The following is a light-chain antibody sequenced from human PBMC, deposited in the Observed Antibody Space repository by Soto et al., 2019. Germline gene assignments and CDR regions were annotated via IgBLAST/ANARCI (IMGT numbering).Light chain of an antibody. Sequence: DIQMTQSPSSLSASLGDRVTITCRASENIDTYLNWYQHKPGKAPKLLIYATSTLQSGVPARFSGSGSGTEFTLTISSLQAEDFATYFCQESYGTPAVSFGGGTKVDIK. CDR1: ENIDTY. V-gene: IGKV1-39*01. CDR3: QESYGTPAVS. CDR2: ATS. J-gene: IGKJ4*01.